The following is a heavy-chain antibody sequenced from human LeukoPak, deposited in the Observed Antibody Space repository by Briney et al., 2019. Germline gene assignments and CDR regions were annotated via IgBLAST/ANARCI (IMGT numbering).Heavy chain of an antibody. CDR2: ICHSGST. D-gene: IGHD6-13*01. CDR1: GYSISSGYC. V-gene: IGHV4-38-2*02. J-gene: IGHJ4*02. Sequence: SETLSLTCTVSGYSISSGYCWGWVRQPPGKGLEWIGSICHSGSTYYNPSLKSRVTISVDTSKNQFSLKLSSVTAADTAVYYCARDRRYSSSWTPIGFDYWGQGTLVTVSS. CDR3: ARDRRYSSSWTPIGFDY.